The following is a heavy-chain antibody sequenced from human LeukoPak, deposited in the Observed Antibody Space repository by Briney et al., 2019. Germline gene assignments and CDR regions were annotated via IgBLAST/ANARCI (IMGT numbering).Heavy chain of an antibody. J-gene: IGHJ4*02. Sequence: SETLSLTCTVSGGSISSSSYYWGWIRQPPGKGLEWIGSIYYSGSTYYNPSLKSRVTISVDTSKNQFSLKLSSVTAADTAVYYCARRGYSYGYMGYGGQGTLVTVSS. CDR1: GGSISSSSYY. CDR2: IYYSGST. CDR3: ARRGYSYGYMGY. V-gene: IGHV4-39*01. D-gene: IGHD5-18*01.